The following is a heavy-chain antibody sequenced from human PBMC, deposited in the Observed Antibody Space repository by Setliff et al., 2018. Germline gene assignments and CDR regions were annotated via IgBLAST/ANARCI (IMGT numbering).Heavy chain of an antibody. CDR1: GGTFSSYA. J-gene: IGHJ4*02. CDR3: ATYVGITYYYDSSGYFLPSYYFDY. CDR2: IIPIFGTA. D-gene: IGHD3-22*01. V-gene: IGHV1-69*06. Sequence: SVKVSCKASGGTFSSYAISWVRQAPGQGLEWMGGIIPIFGTANYAQKFQGRVTMTEDTSTDTAYMELSSLRSEDTAVYYCATYVGITYYYDSSGYFLPSYYFDYWGQGTLVTVSS.